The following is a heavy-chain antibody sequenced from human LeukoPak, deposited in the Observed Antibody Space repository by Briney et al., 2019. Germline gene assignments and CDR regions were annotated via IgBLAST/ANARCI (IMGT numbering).Heavy chain of an antibody. CDR2: ITGSGGDT. V-gene: IGHV3-23*01. D-gene: IGHD6-13*01. J-gene: IGHJ5*02. CDR3: TRTTAADS. CDR1: GFTFSSYA. Sequence: GGSLRLSCAASGFTFSSYAMSWVRQAPGKGLEWVSAITGSGGDTYYTDSVKGRFTISRDNAKNTLSLQMNGLRVEDTALYYCTRTTAADSWGQGTLVTVSS.